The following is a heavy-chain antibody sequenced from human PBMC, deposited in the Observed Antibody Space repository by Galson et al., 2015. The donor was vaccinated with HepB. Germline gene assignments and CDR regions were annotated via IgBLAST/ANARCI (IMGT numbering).Heavy chain of an antibody. V-gene: IGHV3-48*02. Sequence: SLRLSCAASGFNFSTHAMNWVRQAPGTGLELVAHINHDSTAIYYADSVRGRFTISRDNAKNSLYVQMNTLRDEDTAVYCCARDFSYAIDYWGQTTLVSVSS. J-gene: IGHJ4*02. CDR1: GFNFSTHA. CDR2: INHDSTAI. CDR3: ARDFSYAIDY. D-gene: IGHD2-8*01.